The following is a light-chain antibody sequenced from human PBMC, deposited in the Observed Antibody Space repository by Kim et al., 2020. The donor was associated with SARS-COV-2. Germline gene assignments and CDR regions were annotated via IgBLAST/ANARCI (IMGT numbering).Light chain of an antibody. CDR2: AAT. CDR3: QQNSSTAWT. Sequence: DIQMTQSPSSLSASVGDRVTISCRATQSIKTYLHWYQQRPGTAPKLLIYAATSLQSGVPSRFSGSGSGTDFTLTISDLQPEDAATYFCQQNSSTAWTFGQGTKVDIK. V-gene: IGKV1-39*01. J-gene: IGKJ1*01. CDR1: QSIKTY.